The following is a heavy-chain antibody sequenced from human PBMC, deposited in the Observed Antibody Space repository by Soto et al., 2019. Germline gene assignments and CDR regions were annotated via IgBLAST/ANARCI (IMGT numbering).Heavy chain of an antibody. CDR2: VHGGNGDT. CDR3: ARGMVRGVIKFGRNNWFDP. D-gene: IGHD3-10*01. V-gene: IGHV1-3*01. J-gene: IGHJ5*02. CDR1: GYTFRSYA. Sequence: ASVKVSCKASGYTFRSYAIHWVCQAPGQRPEWMGWVHGGNGDTEYSQNLQGRVTITRDTSASTAYMELGSLRSEDTAVYYCARGMVRGVIKFGRNNWFDPWGQGTLVTVSS.